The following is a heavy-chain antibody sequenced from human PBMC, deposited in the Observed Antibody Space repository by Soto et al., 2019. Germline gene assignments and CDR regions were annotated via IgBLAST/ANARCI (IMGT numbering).Heavy chain of an antibody. D-gene: IGHD6-19*01. CDR3: ARETSAVAGTGNYYHGMDV. CDR1: GYTFTSYG. J-gene: IGHJ6*02. CDR2: ISAYNGNT. V-gene: IGHV1-18*04. Sequence: ASVKVSCKASGYTFTSYGISWVLQAPGQGLEWMGWISAYNGNTNYAQKLQGRVTMTTDTSTSTAYMELRSLRSDDTAVYYCARETSAVAGTGNYYHGMDVWGQGTTVTVSS.